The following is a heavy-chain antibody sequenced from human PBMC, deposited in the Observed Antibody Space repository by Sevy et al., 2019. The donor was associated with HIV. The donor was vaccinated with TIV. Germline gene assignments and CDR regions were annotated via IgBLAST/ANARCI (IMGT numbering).Heavy chain of an antibody. CDR1: GFTFGSYG. Sequence: GGSLRLSCAASGFTFGSYGMSWVRQAPGKGLDYVAVISSDGSDKYYADSVKGRFTISRDNSKNTLFLQMNCLRADDTAVYYCSRDRAWGVVRGGGNRFDPWGQGTLVTVSS. CDR2: ISSDGSDK. D-gene: IGHD3-3*01. J-gene: IGHJ5*02. V-gene: IGHV3-30*03. CDR3: SRDRAWGVVRGGGNRFDP.